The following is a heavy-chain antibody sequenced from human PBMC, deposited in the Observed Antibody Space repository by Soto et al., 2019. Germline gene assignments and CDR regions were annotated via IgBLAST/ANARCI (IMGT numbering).Heavy chain of an antibody. CDR3: ARIPPVNYYFDY. J-gene: IGHJ4*02. Sequence: QVQLVQSGAEVKKPGASVKVSCKASGYIFPNYVIAWVRQAPGQGLEWMGCISAHNGDTSYAQKLKGRVTMTADTSTTTAYMDLRSLSSDDTAVYYCARIPPVNYYFDYWGQGTLVTVSS. V-gene: IGHV1-18*01. CDR1: GYIFPNYV. CDR2: ISAHNGDT.